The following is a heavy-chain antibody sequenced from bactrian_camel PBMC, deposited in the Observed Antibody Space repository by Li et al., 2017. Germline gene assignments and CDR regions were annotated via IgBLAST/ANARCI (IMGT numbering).Heavy chain of an antibody. J-gene: IGHJ4*01. CDR3: VRSLGGDQFAY. CDR2: IYTDEGAT. D-gene: IGHD3*01. CDR1: RFTFGTYY. Sequence: HVQLVESGGGLVQPGGSLRLSCAASRFTFGTYYMSWVRQAPGKGLEWVSSIYTDEGATYYADSVKGRFTISKDNTENTLYLQMNSLKPEDTGVYYCVRSLGGDQFAYWGQGTQVTVS. V-gene: IGHV3S5*01.